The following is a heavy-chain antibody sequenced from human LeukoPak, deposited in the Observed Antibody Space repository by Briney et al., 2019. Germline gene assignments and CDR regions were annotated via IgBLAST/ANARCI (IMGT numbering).Heavy chain of an antibody. J-gene: IGHJ4*02. D-gene: IGHD4-17*01. CDR3: ARDRDAVTTGIFDH. CDR2: ISSSSSYI. CDR1: GFTFSSYS. Sequence: GGSLRLSCAASGFTFSSYSMNWVRQAPGKGLEWVSSISSSSSYIYYADSVKGRFTISRDNAKNSLYLQMNSLRAEDTAVYYCARDRDAVTTGIFDHWGQGTLVTVSS. V-gene: IGHV3-21*01.